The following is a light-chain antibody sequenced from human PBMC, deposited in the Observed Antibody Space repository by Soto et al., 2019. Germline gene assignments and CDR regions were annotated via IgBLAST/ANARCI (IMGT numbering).Light chain of an antibody. J-gene: IGKJ1*01. V-gene: IGKV3-20*01. CDR3: QQYGSSAWT. Sequence: EIVLTQSPGTLSLSPGERATLSCRASQSVSSSYLAWYQKKLGQAPRLLIYGASSRATGIPDRFSGSGSGTDFTLTISRLAPEDFAVYDCQQYGSSAWTFGQGTKVEIK. CDR1: QSVSSSY. CDR2: GAS.